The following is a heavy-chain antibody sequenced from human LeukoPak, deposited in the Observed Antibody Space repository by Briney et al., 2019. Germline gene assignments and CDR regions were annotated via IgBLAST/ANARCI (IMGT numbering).Heavy chain of an antibody. D-gene: IGHD3-10*01. CDR3: ARHGVGEWGTNWFDP. CDR2: IYYSGST. V-gene: IGHV4-59*08. J-gene: IGHJ5*02. Sequence: SETPSLTCTVSGGSISSYYRSWIRQPPGKGLEWIGYIYYSGSTNYNPSLKSRVTISVDTSKDQFSLKLSSVTAADTAVYYCARHGVGEWGTNWFDPWGQGTLVTVSS. CDR1: GGSISSYY.